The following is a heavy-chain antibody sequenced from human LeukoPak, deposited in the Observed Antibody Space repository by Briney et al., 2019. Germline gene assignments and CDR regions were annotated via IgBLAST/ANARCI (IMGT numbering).Heavy chain of an antibody. J-gene: IGHJ4*02. V-gene: IGHV3-21*01. Sequence: GGSLRLSCAASGFTFSRNSMSWVRQAPGKGLEWISLIDTSGSYTWYADSVKGRFTISRDNAKNSLNLQMNSLRVEDTAVYYCAREAAPTTGRHFDYWGQGTLVTVSS. CDR3: AREAAPTTGRHFDY. CDR2: IDTSGSYT. CDR1: GFTFSRNS. D-gene: IGHD6-25*01.